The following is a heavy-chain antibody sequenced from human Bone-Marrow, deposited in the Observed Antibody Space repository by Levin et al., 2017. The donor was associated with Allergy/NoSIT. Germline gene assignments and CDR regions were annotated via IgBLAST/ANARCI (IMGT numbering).Heavy chain of an antibody. CDR3: ARSPRQSGDYSY. J-gene: IGHJ4*02. D-gene: IGHD4-17*01. V-gene: IGHV3-11*01. CDR1: GFTFSDYY. Sequence: GGSLRLSCAASGFTFSDYYMSWIRQAPGKGLEWISYISDSGTTIYYADSVKGRFTISRDNAKNSLYLQMNSLRAEDTAVYYCARSPRQSGDYSYWGQGTLVTVSS. CDR2: ISDSGTTI.